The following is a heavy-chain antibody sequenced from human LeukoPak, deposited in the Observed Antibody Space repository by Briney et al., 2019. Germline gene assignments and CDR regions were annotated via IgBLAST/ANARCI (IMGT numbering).Heavy chain of an antibody. Sequence: PGGSLKLSCAASGFTFSGSAIHWVRQASGKGLEWVGRIRSKANSYATAYAASVKGRFTISRHDSKNTAYLQMNSLRAEDTAVYYCASPYALGHGYWGQGTLVTVSS. J-gene: IGHJ4*02. CDR2: IRSKANSYAT. CDR1: GFTFSGSA. D-gene: IGHD3/OR15-3a*01. V-gene: IGHV3-73*01. CDR3: ASPYALGHGY.